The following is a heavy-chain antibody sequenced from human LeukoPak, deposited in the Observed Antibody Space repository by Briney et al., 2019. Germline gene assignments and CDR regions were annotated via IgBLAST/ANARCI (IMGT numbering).Heavy chain of an antibody. CDR2: IIPIFGTA. D-gene: IGHD2-2*01. Sequence: GASVKVSCKASGGTFSSYAISWVRQAPGQGFEWMGGIIPIFGTANYAQKFQGRVTITTDESTSTAYMELSSLRSEDTAVYYCARGAWAVPAARGYYYYMDVWGKGTTVTVSS. CDR3: ARGAWAVPAARGYYYYMDV. V-gene: IGHV1-69*05. CDR1: GGTFSSYA. J-gene: IGHJ6*03.